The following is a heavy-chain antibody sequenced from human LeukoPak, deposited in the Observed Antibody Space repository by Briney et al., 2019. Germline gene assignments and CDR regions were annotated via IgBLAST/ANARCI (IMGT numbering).Heavy chain of an antibody. CDR2: MNPNSGNP. CDR3: ARAPGGYCSSTSCYYYYYGMDV. CDR1: GYTFTSYD. J-gene: IGHJ6*02. Sequence: GASVKVSCKASGYTFTSYDINWVRQATGQGLEWMGWMNPNSGNPGYAQKFQGRVTMTRNTSISTAYMELSSLRSEDTAVYYCARAPGGYCSSTSCYYYYYGMDVWGQGTTVTVSS. D-gene: IGHD2-2*01. V-gene: IGHV1-8*01.